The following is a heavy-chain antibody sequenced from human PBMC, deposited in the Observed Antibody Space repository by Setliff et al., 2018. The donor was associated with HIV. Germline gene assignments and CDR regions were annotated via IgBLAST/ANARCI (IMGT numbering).Heavy chain of an antibody. D-gene: IGHD5-12*01. CDR2: IYHSGST. J-gene: IGHJ5*02. Sequence: LSLTCAVSGGSISSSNWWSWVRQPPGKGLEWIGEIYHSGSTNYNPSLKSRVTISVDKSKNQFSLKLNSVTAADTAVYYCARHIAGYSAYDLGWFDPSGQGTLVTVSS. V-gene: IGHV4-4*02. CDR1: GGSISSSNW. CDR3: ARHIAGYSAYDLGWFDP.